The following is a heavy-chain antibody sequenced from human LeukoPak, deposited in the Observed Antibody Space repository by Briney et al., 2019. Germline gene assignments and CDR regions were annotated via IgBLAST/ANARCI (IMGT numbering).Heavy chain of an antibody. Sequence: SETLSLTCTVSGGSISSSNYCWGWIRQPPGKGLEWIGSIYYSGSTYYSPSLKSRVTISVDTSKNQFSLKLSSVTAADTAVYYCARPYYDILTGYPYNWFDPWGQGTLVTVSS. CDR2: IYYSGST. J-gene: IGHJ5*02. CDR3: ARPYYDILTGYPYNWFDP. CDR1: GGSISSSNYC. V-gene: IGHV4-39*01. D-gene: IGHD3-9*01.